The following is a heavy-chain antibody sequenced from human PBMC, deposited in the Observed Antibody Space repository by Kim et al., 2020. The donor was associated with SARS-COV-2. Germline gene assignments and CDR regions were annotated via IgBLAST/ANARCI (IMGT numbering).Heavy chain of an antibody. CDR1: GASISGSNYY. Sequence: SETLSLTCTVSGASISGSNYYWGWIRQPPGKGLEWIGSIYNSGSTYYNPSLKSRVTISVDTSKNQFSLKLSSVTAADTAVYYCARHIVSGSGGHYSRYYCGLDVWGQGTTVTVSS. CDR3: ARHIVSGSGGHYSRYYCGLDV. V-gene: IGHV4-39*01. D-gene: IGHD3-10*01. J-gene: IGHJ6*02. CDR2: IYNSGST.